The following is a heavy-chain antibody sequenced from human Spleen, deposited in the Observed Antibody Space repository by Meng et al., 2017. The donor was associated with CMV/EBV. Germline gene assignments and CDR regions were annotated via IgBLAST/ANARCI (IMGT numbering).Heavy chain of an antibody. CDR3: ARVVLSSTRPYFDF. D-gene: IGHD5/OR15-5a*01. V-gene: IGHV3-48*03. CDR1: GFTFRDYA. Sequence: AGSLRLSCAASGFTFRDYAMIWVRQAPGKGVEGVAYISGSGNTMYYGDSVQGRFTISRDNDKNSVYLQMNGLRAEDTAVYYCARVVLSSTRPYFDFWGQGTLVTVSS. J-gene: IGHJ4*02. CDR2: ISGSGNTM.